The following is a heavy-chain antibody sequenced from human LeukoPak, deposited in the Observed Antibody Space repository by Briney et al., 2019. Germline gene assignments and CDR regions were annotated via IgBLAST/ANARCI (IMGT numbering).Heavy chain of an antibody. CDR1: GGSVSSGSYY. D-gene: IGHD6-13*01. CDR3: ARGAGYSSSNDY. V-gene: IGHV4-61*01. J-gene: IGHJ4*02. Sequence: PPETPSLTCTVSGGSVSSGSYYWSWIRQPPGKGLEWIGYIYYSGSTNYNPSLKSRVTISVDTSKNQFSLKLSSVTAADTAVYYCARGAGYSSSNDYWGQGTLVTVSS. CDR2: IYYSGST.